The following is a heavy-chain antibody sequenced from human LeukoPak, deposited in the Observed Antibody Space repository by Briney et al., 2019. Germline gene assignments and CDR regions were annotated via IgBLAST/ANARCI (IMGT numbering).Heavy chain of an antibody. V-gene: IGHV3-21*01. CDR3: ARRATTERGHSYGLDY. CDR2: ISSSSSYI. D-gene: IGHD5-18*01. CDR1: GFTFSSYS. J-gene: IGHJ4*02. Sequence: GGSLRLSCAGSGFTFSSYSMNWVRQAPGKGLEWVSSISSSSSYIYYADSVTGRFTISRDNAKNSLYLQMNSLRAEDTAVYYCARRATTERGHSYGLDYWGQGTLVTVSS.